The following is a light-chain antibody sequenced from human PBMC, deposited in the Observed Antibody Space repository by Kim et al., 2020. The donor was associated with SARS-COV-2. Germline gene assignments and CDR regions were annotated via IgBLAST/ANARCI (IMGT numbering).Light chain of an antibody. J-gene: IGLJ1*01. CDR3: SSYAGSNKV. V-gene: IGLV2-8*01. Sequence: QSALTQPPSVSGSPGQSVTISCTGTSSDVGGYNYVSWYQQHPGKAPKLMIYDVSKRPSGVPDRFSGSKSGNTASLTVSGLQAEEEADYYCSSYAGSNKVFGTGTKVTVL. CDR1: SSDVGGYNY. CDR2: DVS.